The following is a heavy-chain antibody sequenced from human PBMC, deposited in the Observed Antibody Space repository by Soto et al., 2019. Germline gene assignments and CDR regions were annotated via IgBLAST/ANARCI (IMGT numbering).Heavy chain of an antibody. CDR2: INPNSSVTF. Sequence: ASVKVSCKASGYTFTGYYMHWVRQAPGQGLEWMGWINPNSSVTFDYADSVKGRFTISRDNAKNSLYLQMNSLRAEDTAFYYCAKDHDEDFGYDLDYFDYWGQGTLVTVSS. V-gene: IGHV1-2*02. J-gene: IGHJ4*02. CDR1: GYTFTGYY. CDR3: AKDHDEDFGYDLDYFDY. D-gene: IGHD5-12*01.